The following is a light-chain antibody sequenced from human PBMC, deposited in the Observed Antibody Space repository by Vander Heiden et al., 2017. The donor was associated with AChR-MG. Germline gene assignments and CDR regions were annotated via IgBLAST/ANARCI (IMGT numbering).Light chain of an antibody. Sequence: QSVLTQPPSVSAAPGQNVTISCSGSSSKIENNDVSWYQQLPGTAPKLIIYDNNKRPPGIPDRFSGSKSGTSATLGITGLQTGDEAEYYCGAWDSSLSAGVFGGGTKLTVL. CDR3: GAWDSSLSAGV. J-gene: IGLJ2*01. CDR2: DNN. V-gene: IGLV1-51*01. CDR1: SSKIENND.